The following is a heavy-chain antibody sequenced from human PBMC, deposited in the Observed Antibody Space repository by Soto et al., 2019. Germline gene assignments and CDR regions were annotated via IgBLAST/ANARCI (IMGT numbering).Heavy chain of an antibody. D-gene: IGHD3-22*01. J-gene: IGHJ4*02. V-gene: IGHV3-23*01. CDR2: ISGSGGST. Sequence: GESLKISCAASGFTFSSYAMSWVRQAPGKGLEWVSAISGSGGSTYYADSVKGRFTISRDNSKNTLYLQMNSLRAEDTAVYYCAKGDSSGYYLDYWGQGTLVTVSS. CDR3: AKGDSSGYYLDY. CDR1: GFTFSSYA.